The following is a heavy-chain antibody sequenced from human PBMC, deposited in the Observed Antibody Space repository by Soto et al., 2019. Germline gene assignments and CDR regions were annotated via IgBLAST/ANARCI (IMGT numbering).Heavy chain of an antibody. CDR2: IYYSGST. J-gene: IGHJ4*02. V-gene: IGHV4-59*01. Sequence: SETLSLTCSVSGVSISSYYWSWIRQPPGKGLEWIGYIYYSGSTKYNPSLKSRVTISVDTSKNQFSLKLSSVTAADTAVYYCVRGTNGWYGVDYWGQGSLVTVSS. D-gene: IGHD6-19*01. CDR1: GVSISSYY. CDR3: VRGTNGWYGVDY.